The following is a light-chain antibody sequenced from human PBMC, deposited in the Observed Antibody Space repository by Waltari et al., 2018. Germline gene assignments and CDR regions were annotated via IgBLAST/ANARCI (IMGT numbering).Light chain of an antibody. V-gene: IGKV1-39*01. CDR1: QSISPY. CDR3: EHSYSAPFT. J-gene: IGKJ3*01. Sequence: DIQMTQSPSSLSASVGDRVTITCRASQSISPYLNWYQQKPGKAPKLLIYAASGLQSGVPSRFSGSGSGADFTLTISSLQRAEFATYYCEHSYSAPFTFGPGTKVDFK. CDR2: AAS.